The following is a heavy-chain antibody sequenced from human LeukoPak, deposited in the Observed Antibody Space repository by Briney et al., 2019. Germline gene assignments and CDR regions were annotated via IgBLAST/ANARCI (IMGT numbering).Heavy chain of an antibody. CDR1: GGSITGHY. V-gene: IGHV4-4*09. Sequence: SETLSLTCTVSGGSITGHYWSWVRQPPGKGLEWIGYIYSSGSTNYNPSFESRVTISLDTSKNQFSLRLTSVTATDTAVYYCARLRDYWSGYDRRYYFYGLDVWGQGTTVTVSS. D-gene: IGHD3-3*01. CDR3: ARLRDYWSGYDRRYYFYGLDV. CDR2: IYSSGST. J-gene: IGHJ6*02.